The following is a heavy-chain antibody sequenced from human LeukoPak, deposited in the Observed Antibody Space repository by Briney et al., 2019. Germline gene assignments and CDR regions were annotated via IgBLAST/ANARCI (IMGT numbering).Heavy chain of an antibody. J-gene: IGHJ3*02. CDR2: ISSSSSYI. Sequence: GVSLRLSCAASGFTFSSYSMNWVRQAPGKGLEWLSSISSSSSYIYYADSVRGRFTISRDNAKNSLYLQMNSLRAEDTAVYYCARDIHYGDDAFDIWGQGTMVTVSS. V-gene: IGHV3-21*01. CDR1: GFTFSSYS. D-gene: IGHD4-17*01. CDR3: ARDIHYGDDAFDI.